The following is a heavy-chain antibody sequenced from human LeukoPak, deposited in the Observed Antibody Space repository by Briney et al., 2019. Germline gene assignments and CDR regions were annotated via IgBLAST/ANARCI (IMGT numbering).Heavy chain of an antibody. CDR1: GGSISSNSYY. J-gene: IGHJ5*02. CDR2: IHYSGST. Sequence: PSETLSLTCTVSGGSISSNSYYWGWIRQPPGKGLEWVGSIHYSGSTYYNPSLKSRVTMSVDTSKNQFSLRLSSVTAADTAMYYCARSSGTYYVYNWFHTWGQGTLVTVSS. D-gene: IGHD3-10*01. V-gene: IGHV4-39*07. CDR3: ARSSGTYYVYNWFHT.